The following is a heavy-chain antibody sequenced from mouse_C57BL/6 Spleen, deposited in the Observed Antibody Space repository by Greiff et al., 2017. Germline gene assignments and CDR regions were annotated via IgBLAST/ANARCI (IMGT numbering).Heavy chain of an antibody. CDR2: INPSNGGT. Sequence: QVQLQQPGTELVKPGASVKLSCKASGYTFTSYWMHWVKQRPGQGLEWIGNINPSNGGTNYNEKFKSKATLTVDKSSSTAYMPLSSLTSEDSAVYYCARPLYEFYAMDYWGQGTSVTVSS. D-gene: IGHD2-3*01. CDR1: GYTFTSYW. V-gene: IGHV1-53*01. J-gene: IGHJ4*01. CDR3: ARPLYEFYAMDY.